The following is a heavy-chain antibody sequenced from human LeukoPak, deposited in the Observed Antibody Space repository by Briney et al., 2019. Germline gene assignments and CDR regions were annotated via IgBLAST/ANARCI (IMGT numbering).Heavy chain of an antibody. V-gene: IGHV4-61*01. D-gene: IGHD1-1*01. CDR1: GGSVRGGNCY. J-gene: IGHJ4*02. CDR3: ARTGRAGGY. Sequence: PSETLSLTCTVSGGSVRGGNCYCSWIRQPPGKGLEWTGYIRYSGSTVYNPSLKSLVTMSVDTSKNQSALKLSSVTAADTAVYYCARTGRAGGYWGQGTLVTVSS. CDR2: IRYSGST.